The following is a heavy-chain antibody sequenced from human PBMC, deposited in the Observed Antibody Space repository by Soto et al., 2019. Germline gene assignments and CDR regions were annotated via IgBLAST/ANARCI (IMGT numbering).Heavy chain of an antibody. CDR2: IYYSGST. V-gene: IGHV4-39*01. CDR1: GGSISSSSYY. CDR3: ARHGYCSGGSPSCYYYYMDV. D-gene: IGHD2-15*01. Sequence: QLQLQESGPGLVKPSETLSLTCTVSGGSISSSSYYWGWIRQPPGKGLEWIGSIYYSGSTYYNPSLKSRVTISVDTSKNQFSLKLSSVTAADTAVYYCARHGYCSGGSPSCYYYYMDVWGKGTTVTVSS. J-gene: IGHJ6*03.